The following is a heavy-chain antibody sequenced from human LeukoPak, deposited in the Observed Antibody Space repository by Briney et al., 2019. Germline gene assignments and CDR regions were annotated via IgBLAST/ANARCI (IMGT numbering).Heavy chain of an antibody. CDR3: ARQEWSDIYYYYYMDV. V-gene: IGHV4-30-4*08. Sequence: SETLSLTCTVSGGSISNDDYYWNWIRQPPGKGLEWIGYIYYSGSTYYNPSLRSRVTISIDTSKNLFSLKLSSVTAADTAVYYCARQEWSDIYYYYYMDVWGKGTTVTVSS. J-gene: IGHJ6*03. D-gene: IGHD3-3*01. CDR1: GGSISNDDYY. CDR2: IYYSGST.